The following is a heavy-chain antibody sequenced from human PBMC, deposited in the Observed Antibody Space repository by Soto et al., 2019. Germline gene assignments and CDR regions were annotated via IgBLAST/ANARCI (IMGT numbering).Heavy chain of an antibody. CDR1: GGPINSYY. CDR2: ISDSGST. J-gene: IGHJ4*02. V-gene: IGHV4-59*08. CDR3: ARTYSGYYFDY. Sequence: PSETLSLTCTVSGGPINSYYWSWIRQPPGKGLEWIGYISDSGSTNYNPSLRSRVTISLDTSRSQFSLKVSSVTAADTAVYYCARTYSGYYFDYWGQGTLVTVSS. D-gene: IGHD5-12*01.